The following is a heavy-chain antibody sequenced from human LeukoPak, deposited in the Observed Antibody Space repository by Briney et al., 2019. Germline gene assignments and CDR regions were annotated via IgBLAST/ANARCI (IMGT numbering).Heavy chain of an antibody. CDR2: IYYSGST. CDR3: AKDRIAVAGLVYWYFDL. CDR1: GGSISSSSYY. V-gene: IGHV4-39*07. D-gene: IGHD6-19*01. J-gene: IGHJ2*01. Sequence: SETLSLTCTVSGGSISSSSYYWGWIRQPPGKGLEWIGSIYYSGSTYYNPSLKSRVTISVDTSKNQFSLKLSSVTAADTAVYYCAKDRIAVAGLVYWYFDLWGRGTLVTVSS.